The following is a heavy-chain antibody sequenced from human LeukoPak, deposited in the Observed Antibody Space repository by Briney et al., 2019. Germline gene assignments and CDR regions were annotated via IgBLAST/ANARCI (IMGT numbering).Heavy chain of an antibody. CDR1: GFTFRIYT. D-gene: IGHD6-19*01. CDR2: INYNGRNT. Sequence: GGPLRLSCAASGFTFRIYTMNWVRQAPGKGLEWVSIINYNGRNTYYADSVKGQFTISRDNSKNMVYLQMNRLRAEDTAIYYCAKDGHCPDSICPTNIAVAGYVDSWGQGTLVTVSS. J-gene: IGHJ4*02. V-gene: IGHV3-23*01. CDR3: AKDGHCPDSICPTNIAVAGYVDS.